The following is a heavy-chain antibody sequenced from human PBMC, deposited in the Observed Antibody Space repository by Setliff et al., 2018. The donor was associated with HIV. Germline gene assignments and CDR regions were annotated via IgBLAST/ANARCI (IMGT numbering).Heavy chain of an antibody. CDR2: IYYSGST. CDR1: GGSISSSNYY. Sequence: SETLSLTCTVSGGSISSSNYYWSWIRQPPGKGLEWIGSIYYSGSTYYNPSLKSRVTISVDTSKNQFSLKLSSVTAADAAVYYCASRVYYYDSSGYLREEGFDPWGQGTLVT. D-gene: IGHD3-22*01. V-gene: IGHV4-39*01. CDR3: ASRVYYYDSSGYLREEGFDP. J-gene: IGHJ5*02.